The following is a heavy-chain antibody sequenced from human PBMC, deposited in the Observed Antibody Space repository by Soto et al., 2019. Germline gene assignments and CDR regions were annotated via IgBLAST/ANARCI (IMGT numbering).Heavy chain of an antibody. Sequence: EVQLLESGGGLVQPGGSLRLSCAASGLTFSTYDMSWVRQAPGKGLEWVSALRGRGEITFYADSAKGRFTISRDISKRTLYLQMNSLRVEDTAVYYCAKVTGEGDYGEHWGQGTLVTVSS. CDR2: LRGRGEIT. D-gene: IGHD4-17*01. J-gene: IGHJ1*01. CDR1: GLTFSTYD. V-gene: IGHV3-23*01. CDR3: AKVTGEGDYGEH.